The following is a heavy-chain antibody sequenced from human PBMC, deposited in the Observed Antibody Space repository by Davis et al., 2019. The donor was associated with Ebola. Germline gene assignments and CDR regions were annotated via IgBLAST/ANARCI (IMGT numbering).Heavy chain of an antibody. J-gene: IGHJ4*02. CDR1: GYTFTSYG. D-gene: IGHD3/OR15-3a*01. Sequence: ASVTVSCKASGYTFTSYGISWVRQAPGQGLEWMGWISAYNGNTNYAQKLQDRVTMTEDTSTDTVYMELSGLRSEDTAVYFCAAIVGLVFEYWGQGTLVTVSP. V-gene: IGHV1-18*01. CDR3: AAIVGLVFEY. CDR2: ISAYNGNT.